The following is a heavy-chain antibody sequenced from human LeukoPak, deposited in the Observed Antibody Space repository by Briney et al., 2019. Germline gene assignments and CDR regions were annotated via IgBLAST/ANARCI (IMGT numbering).Heavy chain of an antibody. CDR3: ARGGVVVAATRGYYYYGMDV. Sequence: GASVTLSFTSSGGTFSSYAISWVRQAHGQGLEWMGRIILILGIANYAQTFQGRVTITADKSTSTAYMELSSLRSEDTAVYYCARGGVVVAATRGYYYYGMDVWGQGTTVTVSS. V-gene: IGHV1-69*04. CDR2: IILILGIA. CDR1: GGTFSSYA. J-gene: IGHJ6*02. D-gene: IGHD2-15*01.